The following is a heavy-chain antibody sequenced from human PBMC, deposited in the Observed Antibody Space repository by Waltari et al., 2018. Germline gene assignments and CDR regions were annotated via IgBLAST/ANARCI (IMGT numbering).Heavy chain of an antibody. CDR1: GFNFSAYW. CDR2: INPEGSGG. J-gene: IGHJ4*02. V-gene: IGHV3-7*01. D-gene: IGHD4-4*01. CDR3: ARAVYSGNSELGF. Sequence: EVQLVESGGGLVQPGGSLKLSCAASGFNFSAYWITWVRQAPGKGLWWVANINPEGSGGFSVDSVTGRVIVSRDNAKNSLFLQMTSVRVDDMAVYYCARAVYSGNSELGFWGQGTLVTVSS.